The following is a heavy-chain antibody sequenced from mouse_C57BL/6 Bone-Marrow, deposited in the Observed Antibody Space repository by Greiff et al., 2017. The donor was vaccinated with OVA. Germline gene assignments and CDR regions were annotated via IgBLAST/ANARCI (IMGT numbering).Heavy chain of an antibody. D-gene: IGHD2-4*01. Sequence: QVQLQQPGAELVKPGASVKLSCKASGYTFTSYWMHLVKQRPGQGLEWIGMIHPNSGSTNYNEKFKSKATLTVDKSSSTAYMQLSSLTSEDSAVYYCAREDYDYDGAWFAYWGQGTLVTVSA. CDR2: IHPNSGST. CDR1: GYTFTSYW. CDR3: AREDYDYDGAWFAY. V-gene: IGHV1-64*01. J-gene: IGHJ3*01.